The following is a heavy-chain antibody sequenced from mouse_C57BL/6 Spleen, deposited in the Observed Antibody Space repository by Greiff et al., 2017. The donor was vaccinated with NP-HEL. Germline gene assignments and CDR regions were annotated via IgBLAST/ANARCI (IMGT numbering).Heavy chain of an antibody. V-gene: IGHV1-7*01. J-gene: IGHJ2*01. CDR3: ARGESPFFDY. Sequence: QVHVKQSGAELAKPGASVKLSCKASGYTFTSYWMHWVKQRPGQGLEWIGYINPSSGYTKYNQKFKDKATLTADKSSSTAYMQLSSLTYEASAVYYWARGESPFFDYWGKGPTLPVSS. CDR2: INPSSGYT. CDR1: GYTFTSYW.